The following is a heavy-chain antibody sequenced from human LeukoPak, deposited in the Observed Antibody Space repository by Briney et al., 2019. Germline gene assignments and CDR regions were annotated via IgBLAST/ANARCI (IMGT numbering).Heavy chain of an antibody. J-gene: IGHJ5*02. CDR2: FYYSGST. CDR1: GGSISSSSYY. V-gene: IGHV4-39*07. D-gene: IGHD2-2*02. Sequence: SETLSLTCTVSGGSISSSSYYWGWIRQPPGKGLEWNGSFYYSGSTYYNPSLKSRVTISVDTSKNQFSLKLSSVTAADTAVYYCARDARGYCSSTSCYKPRYNWFDPWGQGTLVTVSS. CDR3: ARDARGYCSSTSCYKPRYNWFDP.